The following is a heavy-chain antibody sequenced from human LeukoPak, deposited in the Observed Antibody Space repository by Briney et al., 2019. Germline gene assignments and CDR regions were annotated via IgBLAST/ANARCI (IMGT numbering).Heavy chain of an antibody. CDR1: GFTFSSYG. CDR2: ISGSGGST. V-gene: IGHV3-23*01. Sequence: GGSLRLSCAASGFTFSSYGMSWVRQAPGKGLEWVSAISGSGGSTYYADSVKGRFTISRDNSKNTLYLQTNSLRAEDTAVYYCAKDLWFGELKGYWGQGTLVTVSS. D-gene: IGHD3-10*01. J-gene: IGHJ4*02. CDR3: AKDLWFGELKGY.